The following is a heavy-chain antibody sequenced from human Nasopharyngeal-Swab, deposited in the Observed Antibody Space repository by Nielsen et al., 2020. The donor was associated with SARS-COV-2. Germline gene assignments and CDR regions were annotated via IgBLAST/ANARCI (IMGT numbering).Heavy chain of an antibody. J-gene: IGHJ4*02. D-gene: IGHD4-17*01. CDR1: GFTFSNAW. Sequence: GESLKISCTASGFTFSNAWMSWVRQAPGKGLEWVGRIKSKADGGTTDYSAPVRGRFTISRDDSKNTPYLQMNSLKTDDTAVYYCTTLRDWGQGTLVTVSS. CDR3: TTLRD. CDR2: IKSKADGGTT. V-gene: IGHV3-15*01.